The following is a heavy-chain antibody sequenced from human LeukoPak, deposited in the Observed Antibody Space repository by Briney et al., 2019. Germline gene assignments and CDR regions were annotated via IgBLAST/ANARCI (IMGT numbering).Heavy chain of an antibody. D-gene: IGHD4-17*01. CDR2: IKQDGSEK. CDR1: GFTFSSYW. Sequence: GGSLRLSCAASGFTFSSYWMSWVRQAPGKGLEWVANIKQDGSEKYYVYSVKGRFTISRDNAKNSLYLQMNSLRAEDTAVYYCTTYGDYAIDAFDIWGQGTMVTVSS. CDR3: TTYGDYAIDAFDI. J-gene: IGHJ3*02. V-gene: IGHV3-7*01.